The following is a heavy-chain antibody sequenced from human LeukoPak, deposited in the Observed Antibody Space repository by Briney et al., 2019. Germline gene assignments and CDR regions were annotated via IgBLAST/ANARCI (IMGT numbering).Heavy chain of an antibody. CDR1: GYTFTNSW. CDR2: IYPGDSDT. Sequence: GESLKISCKASGYTFTNSWIGWVRQMPGKGLEWMGIIYPGDSDTRYSPSFQGQVTISADKSISTAYLQWSSLKASDTAMYYCASYSSALSFDYWGQGTLVTVSS. J-gene: IGHJ4*02. D-gene: IGHD6-19*01. V-gene: IGHV5-51*01. CDR3: ASYSSALSFDY.